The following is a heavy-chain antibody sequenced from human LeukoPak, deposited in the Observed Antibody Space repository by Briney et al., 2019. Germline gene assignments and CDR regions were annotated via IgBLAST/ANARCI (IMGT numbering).Heavy chain of an antibody. CDR1: GFTFSSYA. Sequence: GGSLRLSCAASGFTFSSYAMHWVRQAPGKGLEYVSAISSNGGSTYYANSVKGRFTISRDNSKNTLYLQMGSLRAEDMAVYYCARDRDYGSSDYYYYYMDVGGKGTTVTVSS. CDR3: ARDRDYGSSDYYYYYMDV. V-gene: IGHV3-64*01. D-gene: IGHD3-10*01. CDR2: ISSNGGST. J-gene: IGHJ6*03.